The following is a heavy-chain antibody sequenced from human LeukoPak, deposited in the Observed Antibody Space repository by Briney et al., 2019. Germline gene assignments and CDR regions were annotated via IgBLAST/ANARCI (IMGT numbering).Heavy chain of an antibody. CDR1: GFTFSSYG. V-gene: IGHV3-30*18. J-gene: IGHJ5*02. D-gene: IGHD2-15*01. Sequence: GGSLRLSCAASGFTFSSYGMHWVRQAPGKGLEWVAVISYDGSNKYYADSVKGRFTISRDNSKNTLYLQMNSLRAEDTAVYYCAKEATIGVVAAIGYWFDPWGQGTLVTVSS. CDR3: AKEATIGVVAAIGYWFDP. CDR2: ISYDGSNK.